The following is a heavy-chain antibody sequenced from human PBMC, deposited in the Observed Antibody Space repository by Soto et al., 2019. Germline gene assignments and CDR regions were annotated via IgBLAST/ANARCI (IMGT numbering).Heavy chain of an antibody. CDR1: GFTFSSYG. V-gene: IGHV3-30*18. D-gene: IGHD2-15*01. Sequence: QVQLVESGGGVVQPGRSLRLSCAASGFTFSSYGMHWVRQAPGKGLEWVAVISYDGSNKYYADSVKGRFTISRDNSKNPLYLQMNSLRAEDTAVYYCAKDGHGGNHFIDYWGQGTLVTVSS. CDR3: AKDGHGGNHFIDY. CDR2: ISYDGSNK. J-gene: IGHJ4*02.